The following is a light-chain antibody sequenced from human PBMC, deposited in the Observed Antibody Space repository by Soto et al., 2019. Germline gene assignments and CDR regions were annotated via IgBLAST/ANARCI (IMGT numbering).Light chain of an antibody. Sequence: QSALTQPASVTGSPGQSITISCTGTTSDVGGYDRVSWFQQYPGTAPKLMIYEVTNRPSGVSDRFSGSKSVNTASLTISGLQPEDDADYYCNSYTIKTTWVFCGGTKLTVL. J-gene: IGLJ3*02. CDR2: EVT. V-gene: IGLV2-14*01. CDR1: TSDVGGYDR. CDR3: NSYTIKTTWV.